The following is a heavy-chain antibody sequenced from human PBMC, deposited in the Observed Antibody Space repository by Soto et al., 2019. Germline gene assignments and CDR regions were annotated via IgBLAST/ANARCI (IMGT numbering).Heavy chain of an antibody. CDR2: ISSSSSYI. D-gene: IGHD6-13*01. CDR3: ARAAVQQRLNWFDP. Sequence: EVQLVESGGGLVKPGGSLRLSCAASGFTFSSYSMNWVRQAPGKGLEWVSSISSSSSYIYYADSVKGRFTISRDNAKNALYLQMNSLRAEDTAVYYCARAAVQQRLNWFDPWGQGTLVTVSS. V-gene: IGHV3-21*01. J-gene: IGHJ5*02. CDR1: GFTFSSYS.